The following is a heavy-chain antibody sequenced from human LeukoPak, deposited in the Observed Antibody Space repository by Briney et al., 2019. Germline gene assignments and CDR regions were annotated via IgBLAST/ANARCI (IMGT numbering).Heavy chain of an antibody. CDR3: AGSSWETHFDH. CDR1: GFTFNIYW. CDR2: INSDGSIT. D-gene: IGHD6-13*01. J-gene: IGHJ4*02. Sequence: GGSLRLSCAASGFTFNIYWMHWVRQAPGKGLVWVSRINSDGSITNYADSVKGRFTISRDNAKNTLYLQMNSLRAEDTAVYFCAGSSWETHFDHWGQGTLVTVSS. V-gene: IGHV3-74*01.